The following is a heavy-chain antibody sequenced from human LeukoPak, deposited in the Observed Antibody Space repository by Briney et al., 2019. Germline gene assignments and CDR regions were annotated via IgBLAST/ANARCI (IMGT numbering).Heavy chain of an antibody. J-gene: IGHJ4*02. D-gene: IGHD5-18*01. Sequence: GGSLRLSCAASGFTVRSNYMSWVRQAPGKGLEWVAFIRYDGSNKYYADSVKGRFTISRDNSKNTLYLQMNSLRAEDTAVYYCAKDLDSYGYIGYYFDYWGQGTLVTVSS. CDR2: IRYDGSNK. CDR3: AKDLDSYGYIGYYFDY. V-gene: IGHV3-30*02. CDR1: GFTVRSNY.